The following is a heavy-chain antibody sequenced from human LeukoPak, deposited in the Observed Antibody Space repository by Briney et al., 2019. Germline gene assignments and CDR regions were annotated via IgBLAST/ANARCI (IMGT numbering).Heavy chain of an antibody. D-gene: IGHD6-19*01. Sequence: SETLSLTCTVSGGSLSSYYWSWLRQPPGKGLEWIGYIYYSGSTNYNPSLKSRVTISVDTSKNQFSLKLSSVTAADTAVYYCARAQYSSGWYYYYYYMDVWGKGTTVTVSS. CDR2: IYYSGST. CDR1: GGSLSSYY. V-gene: IGHV4-59*08. J-gene: IGHJ6*03. CDR3: ARAQYSSGWYYYYYYMDV.